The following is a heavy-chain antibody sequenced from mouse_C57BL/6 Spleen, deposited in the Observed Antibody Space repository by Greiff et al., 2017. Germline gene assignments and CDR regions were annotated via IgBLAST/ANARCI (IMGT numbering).Heavy chain of an antibody. J-gene: IGHJ3*01. Sequence: EVKVVESGGGLVQPGGSLKLSCAASGFTFSDYYMYWVRQTPEKRLEWVAYISNGGGSTYYPDTVKGRFTISRDNAKNTLYLQMSRLKSEDTAMYYCARQNYGSSSWFAYWGQGTLVTVSA. CDR2: ISNGGGST. D-gene: IGHD1-1*01. CDR1: GFTFSDYY. CDR3: ARQNYGSSSWFAY. V-gene: IGHV5-12*01.